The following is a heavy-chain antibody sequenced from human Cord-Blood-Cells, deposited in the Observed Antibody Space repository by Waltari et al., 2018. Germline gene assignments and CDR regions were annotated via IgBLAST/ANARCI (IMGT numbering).Heavy chain of an antibody. D-gene: IGHD6-6*01. CDR1: GFTFSSHS. Sequence: EVQLVESGGGLVKPGGSLRLSCAASGFTFSSHSLNWVRQAPGKGLEWVSSISSSSSYIYYADSVKGRFTISRDNAKNSLYLQMNSLRAEDTAVYYCARAGGSIAARDAFDIWGQGTMVTVSS. J-gene: IGHJ3*02. CDR3: ARAGGSIAARDAFDI. V-gene: IGHV3-21*01. CDR2: ISSSSSYI.